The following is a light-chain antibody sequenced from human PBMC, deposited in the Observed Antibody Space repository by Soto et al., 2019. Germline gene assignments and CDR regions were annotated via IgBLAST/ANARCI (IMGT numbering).Light chain of an antibody. J-gene: IGLJ2*01. Sequence: QSVLTQPASVSGSPGQSITISCTGTSSDVGGYNYVSWYQQHPGKAPKLMIYDVNNRPSGVSNRFSGSKSGNTASLTISGLQAEDEGDYYCSSYTSSSTQVFGGGTKVTVL. CDR2: DVN. CDR3: SSYTSSSTQV. V-gene: IGLV2-14*01. CDR1: SSDVGGYNY.